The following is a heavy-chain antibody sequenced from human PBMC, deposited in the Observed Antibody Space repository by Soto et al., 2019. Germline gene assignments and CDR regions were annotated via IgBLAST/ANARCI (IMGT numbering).Heavy chain of an antibody. CDR3: ARDPKKYYDLGVDV. J-gene: IGHJ6*02. CDR2: IIPMLGTP. D-gene: IGHD3-3*01. CDR1: GGSFSDYA. V-gene: IGHV1-69*01. Sequence: QVQLVQSGAELKKPGSSVRVSCKASGGSFSDYAISWVRQAPGQGLEWVGGIIPMLGTPNYAPELQGRVTITADASTSTVYMELSSLRSEDTAVYYCARDPKKYYDLGVDVWGQGTTVIVSS.